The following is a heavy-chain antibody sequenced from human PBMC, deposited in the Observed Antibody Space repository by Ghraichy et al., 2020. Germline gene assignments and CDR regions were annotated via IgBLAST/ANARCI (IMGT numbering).Heavy chain of an antibody. CDR1: GGTFSSHA. D-gene: IGHD3-10*01. CDR2: IIPILDIA. Sequence: SVKVSSKASGGTFSSHAISWVRQAPGQGLEWMGRIIPILDIANYAQKFQGRVTITADKPTSTAYMELSSLRSEDTAVYYCAIGGSGSYYQPPLDYWGQGTLVTVSS. J-gene: IGHJ4*02. V-gene: IGHV1-69*04. CDR3: AIGGSGSYYQPPLDY.